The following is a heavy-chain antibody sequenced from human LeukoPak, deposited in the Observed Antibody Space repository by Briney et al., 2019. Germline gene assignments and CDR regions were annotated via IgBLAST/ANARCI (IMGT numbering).Heavy chain of an antibody. CDR2: IYGSGYT. CDR3: ARDTYGSGSYYNKGFDY. D-gene: IGHD3-10*01. V-gene: IGHV4-59*12. CDR1: GGSISGWY. Sequence: SETLSLTCTVSGGSISGWYWSWIRQPPGKGLEWIGNIYGSGYTNYNPSLKSRVTMSIDTSKNHFSLKLTSVTAADMAVYYCARDTYGSGSYYNKGFDYWGQGTLVTVSS. J-gene: IGHJ4*02.